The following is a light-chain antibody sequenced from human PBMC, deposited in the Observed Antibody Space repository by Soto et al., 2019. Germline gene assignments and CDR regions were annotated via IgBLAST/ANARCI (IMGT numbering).Light chain of an antibody. V-gene: IGLV1-40*01. CDR2: GND. Sequence: QSVLTQPPSVSGAPGQRVTISCTGSTSNIGAIFDVHWYQHRPGATPKLLIFGNDKRPSGVHARFSGSKSDTSASLTNTGLQHDYAADYYCQSYDNSLAGSVVFGGGTKLTVL. CDR3: QSYDNSLAGSVV. CDR1: TSNIGAIFD. J-gene: IGLJ2*01.